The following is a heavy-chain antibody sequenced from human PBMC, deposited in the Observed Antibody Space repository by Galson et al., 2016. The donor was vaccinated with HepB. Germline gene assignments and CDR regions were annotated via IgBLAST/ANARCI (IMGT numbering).Heavy chain of an antibody. J-gene: IGHJ4*02. Sequence: SLRLSCAASGFTFSDYYMSWIRQAPGKGLEWVSYISNSDDTIYYADSVKGRFTISRDNAKNSLYLHMNSLRVEDTAVYYCARDLVGTTGFWGQGTLVTVSS. CDR1: GFTFSDYY. CDR3: ARDLVGTTGF. D-gene: IGHD1-26*01. V-gene: IGHV3-11*04. CDR2: ISNSDDTI.